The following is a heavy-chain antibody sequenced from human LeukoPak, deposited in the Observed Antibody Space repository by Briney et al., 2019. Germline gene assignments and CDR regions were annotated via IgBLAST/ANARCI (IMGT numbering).Heavy chain of an antibody. J-gene: IGHJ3*02. CDR1: GGSFSGYY. Sequence: SETLSLTCAVYGGSFSGYYWTWIRQPPGMGLEWIGEISHGGWTNYNPSLKSRVTISVDTSKNQFSLGLTSVTASDTAVYYCARPLDYGLAYDAFDIWGQGTMVTVSS. V-gene: IGHV4-34*01. D-gene: IGHD4-17*01. CDR2: ISHGGWT. CDR3: ARPLDYGLAYDAFDI.